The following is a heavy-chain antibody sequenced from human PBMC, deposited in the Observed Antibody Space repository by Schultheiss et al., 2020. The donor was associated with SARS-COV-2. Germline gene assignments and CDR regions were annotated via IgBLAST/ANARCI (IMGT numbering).Heavy chain of an antibody. D-gene: IGHD1-14*01. V-gene: IGHV4-4*02. CDR2: IYYSGST. CDR3: GRMNLYSFDY. Sequence: SETLSLTCAVSGGSISSSNWWSWVRQPPGKGLEWIGDIYYSGSTYYNPSLKSRVTISVDKSKNQFSLKLRSVTASDTAVYFCGRMNLYSFDYWGRGTLVTVSS. CDR1: GGSISSSNW. J-gene: IGHJ4*02.